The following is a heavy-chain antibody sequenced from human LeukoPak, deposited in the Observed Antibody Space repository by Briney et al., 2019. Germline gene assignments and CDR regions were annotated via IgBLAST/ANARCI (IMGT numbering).Heavy chain of an antibody. CDR2: IDSDGRST. CDR1: GFTLSSYW. CDR3: SRGKILGDDFDY. D-gene: IGHD2-21*02. V-gene: IGHV3-74*01. J-gene: IGHJ4*02. Sequence: GGSLRLSCAASGFTLSSYWMFWDRQAPGKGLEWVARIDSDGRSTIYADSVKGRFTISRDNAKNTLYLQMNSLRAEDTAVYYCSRGKILGDDFDYWGQGTLVTVSS.